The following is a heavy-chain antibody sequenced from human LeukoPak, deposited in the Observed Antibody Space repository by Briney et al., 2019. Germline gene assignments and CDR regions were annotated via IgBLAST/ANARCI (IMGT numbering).Heavy chain of an antibody. J-gene: IGHJ5*02. CDR3: ATAPEYNWFDP. CDR1: GGSISTYY. Sequence: SETLSLTCTISGGSISTYYWSWIRQSPGKGLEWIGYIYYTGSTKYTPSLQSRVTISIDTSKNQFSLKMRSVTAADTAVHYCATAPEYNWFDPWGQGTLVTVSS. V-gene: IGHV4-59*01. CDR2: IYYTGST. D-gene: IGHD1-14*01.